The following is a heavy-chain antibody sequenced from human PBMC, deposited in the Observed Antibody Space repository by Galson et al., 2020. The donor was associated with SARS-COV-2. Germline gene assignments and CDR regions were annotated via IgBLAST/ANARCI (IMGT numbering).Heavy chain of an antibody. V-gene: IGHV4-30-2*01. Sequence: SETLSLTCAVSGGSISSGGYSWSWIRQPPGKGLEWIGYIYHSGSTYYNPSLKSRVTISVDRSKNQFSLKLSSVTAADTAVYYCARAPLQGKSGVIVGATRPRSWFDPWGQGTLVTVSS. CDR1: GGSISSGGYS. D-gene: IGHD1-26*01. CDR3: ARAPLQGKSGVIVGATRPRSWFDP. CDR2: IYHSGST. J-gene: IGHJ5*02.